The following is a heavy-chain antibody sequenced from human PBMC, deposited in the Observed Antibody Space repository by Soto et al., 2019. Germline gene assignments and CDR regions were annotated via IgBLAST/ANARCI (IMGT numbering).Heavy chain of an antibody. J-gene: IGHJ4*02. CDR3: AREYRSSRYFDC. D-gene: IGHD6-13*01. CDR1: GFTFSNYW. V-gene: IGHV3-74*01. Sequence: EVQLVESGGGLVQPGGSLRLSCAASGFTFSNYWMHWVRQAPGKGLVWVSRINSDGSSTSYADSVKGRVTISRDNAKNTLYLQMNSLRAEDTAVYYGAREYRSSRYFDCWGQGTLVTVSS. CDR2: INSDGSST.